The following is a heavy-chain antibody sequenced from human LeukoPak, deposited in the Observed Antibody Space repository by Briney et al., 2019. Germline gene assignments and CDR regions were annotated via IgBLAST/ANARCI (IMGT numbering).Heavy chain of an antibody. J-gene: IGHJ4*02. V-gene: IGHV3-53*01. D-gene: IGHD1-26*01. CDR1: GFTVSSNY. CDR3: ATQGEMGAFYFDY. Sequence: GGSLRLSCAASGFTVSSNYMSWVRQAPGKGLEWVSVIYSGGSTYYADSVKGRFTISRDNSKNTLYLQMNSLRAEDTAVYYCATQGEMGAFYFDYWGQGTLVTVSS. CDR2: IYSGGST.